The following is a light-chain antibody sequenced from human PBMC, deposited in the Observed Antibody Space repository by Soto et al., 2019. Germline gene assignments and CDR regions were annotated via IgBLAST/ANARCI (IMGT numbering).Light chain of an antibody. CDR3: QQYDNWPWT. J-gene: IGKJ1*01. Sequence: ELVMTQSPATLSVSPGERATLSFSASQSISTNLAWYQQKPGQAPRLLIHGTSTRVTGIPARFSGSGSGTDFTLTIISLQSEDFAVYICQQYDNWPWTFGKGTKVDIK. CDR1: QSISTN. V-gene: IGKV3-15*01. CDR2: GTS.